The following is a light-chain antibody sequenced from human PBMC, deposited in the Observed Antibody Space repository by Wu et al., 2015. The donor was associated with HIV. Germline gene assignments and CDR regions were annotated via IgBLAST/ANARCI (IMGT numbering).Light chain of an antibody. J-gene: IGKJ4*01. Sequence: EIVSTQSPGTLSLSPGERATLSCRASQSVSSSYVAWYQQKPGQAPRLFIYGASSRAAGIPDRFRGSGSGTDFTLTISRLEPEDSALYYCQQYGSSPLTFGGGTRVEIK. CDR1: QSVSSSY. V-gene: IGKV3-20*01. CDR2: GAS. CDR3: QQYGSSPLT.